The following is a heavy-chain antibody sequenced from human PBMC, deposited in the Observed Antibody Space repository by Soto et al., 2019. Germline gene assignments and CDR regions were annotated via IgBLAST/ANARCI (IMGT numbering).Heavy chain of an antibody. Sequence: SETLSLTCAVCGGSFSGYYRSWIRQPPGKGLEWIGEINHSGSTNYNPSLKSRVTISVDTSKNQFSLKLSSVTAADTAVYYCARVSWCSSTSGYQGWGRYYYGMDGWGQGTTVTVSS. V-gene: IGHV4-34*01. CDR2: INHSGST. CDR1: GGSFSGYY. J-gene: IGHJ6*02. D-gene: IGHD2-2*01. CDR3: ARVSWCSSTSGYQGWGRYYYGMDG.